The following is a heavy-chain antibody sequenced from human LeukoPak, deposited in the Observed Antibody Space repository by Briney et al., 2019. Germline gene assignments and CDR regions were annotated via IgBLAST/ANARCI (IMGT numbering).Heavy chain of an antibody. V-gene: IGHV3-23*01. J-gene: IGHJ3*02. CDR3: AKPSSGYTSFHI. CDR2: ISGSGGST. CDR1: GFTFRSYA. D-gene: IGHD3-22*01. Sequence: GGSLRLSCAASGFTFRSYAMSWVRQAPGKGLEWVSAISGSGGSTYDADSVKGRFTISRDNSKNTLYLQMNSLRAEDTALYYCAKPSSGYTSFHIWGQGTMVTVSS.